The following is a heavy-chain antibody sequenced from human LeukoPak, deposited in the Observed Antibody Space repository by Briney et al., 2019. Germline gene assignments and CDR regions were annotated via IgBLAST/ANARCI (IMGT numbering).Heavy chain of an antibody. CDR3: ARAPRSWGFDH. CDR1: GYTFTSYD. V-gene: IGHV1-8*01. CDR2: MNPNSGAT. Sequence: ASVKVSCKASGYTFTSYDFNWLRQATGQGPEWMGWMNPNSGATGYAQKFQGRVTMTRSAAINTAYMELSNLRSEDTAVYYCARAPRSWGFDHWAREPWSPSPQ. J-gene: IGHJ4*02. D-gene: IGHD7-27*01.